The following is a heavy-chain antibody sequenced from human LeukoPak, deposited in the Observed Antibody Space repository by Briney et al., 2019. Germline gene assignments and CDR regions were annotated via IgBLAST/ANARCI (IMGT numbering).Heavy chain of an antibody. V-gene: IGHV3-9*01. CDR3: AKAGGGYYDSSGYLDY. CDR1: GFTFDDYA. Sequence: GGSLRLSCAASGFTFDDYAMHWVRQAPGKGLDWVSGISWNSGSIGYADSVKGRFTISRDNAKNSLYLQMNSLRAEDTALYYCAKAGGGYYDSSGYLDYWGQGTLVTVSS. D-gene: IGHD3-22*01. J-gene: IGHJ4*02. CDR2: ISWNSGSI.